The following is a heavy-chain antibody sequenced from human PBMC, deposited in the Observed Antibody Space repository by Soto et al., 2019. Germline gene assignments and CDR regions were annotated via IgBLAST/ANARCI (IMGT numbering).Heavy chain of an antibody. D-gene: IGHD6-19*01. CDR3: ANSGWYNPDGYFQH. Sequence: GGSLRLSGAASGFTFSNSAMTWSGQAPGKGLEWVSGISGSGGTTYSADSVKGRFTISRDNSNNTLYLQMNTLTADDTAVYYCANSGWYNPDGYFQHWGQGTLVTVS. V-gene: IGHV3-23*01. CDR1: GFTFSNSA. J-gene: IGHJ1*01. CDR2: ISGSGGTT.